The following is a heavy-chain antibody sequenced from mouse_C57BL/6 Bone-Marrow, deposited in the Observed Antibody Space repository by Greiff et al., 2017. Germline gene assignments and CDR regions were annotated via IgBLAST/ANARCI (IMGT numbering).Heavy chain of an antibody. J-gene: IGHJ1*03. CDR2: ISSGGSYT. V-gene: IGHV5-6*01. D-gene: IGHD1-1*01. Sequence: EVKLMESGGDLVKPGGSLKLSCAASGFTFSNYGMSWVRQTPDKRLEWVATISSGGSYTYYPDSVKGRFTISRDNAKNTLYLQMSSLKSEDTAMYYCARPPYYRNWYFDVWGTGTTVTVSS. CDR1: GFTFSNYG. CDR3: ARPPYYRNWYFDV.